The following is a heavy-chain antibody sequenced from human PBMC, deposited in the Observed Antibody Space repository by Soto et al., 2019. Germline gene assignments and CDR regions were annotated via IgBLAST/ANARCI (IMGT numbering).Heavy chain of an antibody. J-gene: IGHJ6*02. Sequence: ASVKVSCKASGGTFSSYAISWVRQAPGQGLEWMGGIIPIFGTANYAQKFQGRVTITADESTSTAYMELSSLRSEDTAVYYCAREPNTIFGVVTPSPYYYGMDVWGQGTTVTVSS. CDR1: GGTFSSYA. CDR2: IIPIFGTA. D-gene: IGHD3-3*01. V-gene: IGHV1-69*13. CDR3: AREPNTIFGVVTPSPYYYGMDV.